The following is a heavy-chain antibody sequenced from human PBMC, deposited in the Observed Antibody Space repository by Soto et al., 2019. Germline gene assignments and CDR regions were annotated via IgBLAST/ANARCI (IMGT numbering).Heavy chain of an antibody. CDR1: GYTFTSYG. Sequence: GASVKVSCKASGYTFTSYGISGVRQAPGQGLEWMGWISAYNGNTNYAQKLQGRVTMTTDTSTSTAYMELRSLRSDDTAVYYCARDRLNDFWSDVYGMDVWGQGTTVTVS. CDR2: ISAYNGNT. V-gene: IGHV1-18*01. D-gene: IGHD3-3*01. CDR3: ARDRLNDFWSDVYGMDV. J-gene: IGHJ6*02.